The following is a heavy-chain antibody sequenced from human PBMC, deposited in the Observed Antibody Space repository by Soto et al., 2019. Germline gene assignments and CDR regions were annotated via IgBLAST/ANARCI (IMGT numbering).Heavy chain of an antibody. V-gene: IGHV3-23*01. CDR3: AKDPLGYSYGEHYYYYYMDV. Sequence: GGSLRLSCAASGFTFSSYVMSWVRQAPGKGLEWVSAISGSGGSTYYADSVKGRFTISRDNSKNTLYLQMNSLRAEDTAVYYCAKDPLGYSYGEHYYYYYMDVWGKGTTVTVSS. J-gene: IGHJ6*03. D-gene: IGHD5-18*01. CDR1: GFTFSSYV. CDR2: ISGSGGST.